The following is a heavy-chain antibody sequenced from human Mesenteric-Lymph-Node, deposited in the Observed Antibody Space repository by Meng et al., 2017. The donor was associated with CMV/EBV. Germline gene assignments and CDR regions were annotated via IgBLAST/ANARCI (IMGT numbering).Heavy chain of an antibody. CDR3: AGGWDGYYRGYYFDY. V-gene: IGHV4-59*12. J-gene: IGHJ4*02. Sequence: SETLSLTCTVSGGSINNYFWNWIRQPPGKGLEWIGSIYYSGNTYYNPSLKSRVTISIDTSENQFSLKLTSVTAADTAVYYCAGGWDGYYRGYYFDYWGQGTLVTVSS. D-gene: IGHD3-3*01. CDR1: GGSINNYF. CDR2: IYYSGNT.